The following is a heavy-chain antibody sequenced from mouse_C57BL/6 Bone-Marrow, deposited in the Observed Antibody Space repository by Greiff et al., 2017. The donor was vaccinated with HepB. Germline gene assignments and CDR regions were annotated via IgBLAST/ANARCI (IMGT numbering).Heavy chain of an antibody. CDR3: TRGGLLLDY. CDR1: GYTFTDYE. V-gene: IGHV1-15*01. J-gene: IGHJ2*01. CDR2: LDPETGGT. Sequence: QVQLQQSGAELVRPGASVTLSCKASGYTFTDYEMHWVKQTPVHGLEWIGALDPETGGTAYNQKFKGKAILTADKSSSTAYMELRSLTSEDSAVYYCTRGGLLLDYWGQGTTLTVAS. D-gene: IGHD2-3*01.